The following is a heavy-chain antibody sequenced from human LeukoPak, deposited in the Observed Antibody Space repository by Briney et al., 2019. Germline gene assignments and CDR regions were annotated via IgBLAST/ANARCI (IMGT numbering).Heavy chain of an antibody. D-gene: IGHD6-13*01. J-gene: IGHJ4*02. V-gene: IGHV5-51*01. CDR1: GYSFTSYW. Sequence: GESLKISCKGSGYSFTSYWIGWVRQMPGKGLEWMGIIYPGDSDTRYSPSFQGQVTISADKSISTAYLQWSSLKASDTAMYYCARLTRTKTGYSSSPDYFDYWGQGTLVTVSS. CDR3: ARLTRTKTGYSSSPDYFDY. CDR2: IYPGDSDT.